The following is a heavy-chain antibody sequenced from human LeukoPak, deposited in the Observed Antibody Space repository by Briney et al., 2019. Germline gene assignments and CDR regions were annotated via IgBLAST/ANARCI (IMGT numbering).Heavy chain of an antibody. CDR1: GFTFSSYS. V-gene: IGHV3-21*01. D-gene: IGHD2-8*01. J-gene: IGHJ5*02. Sequence: WGSLRLSCAASGFTFSSYSMSWVRQAPGKWLEWVSSISSSSSYIYYADSVKGRFPISRGNAKNSLYLQMNGLRTEDTAVYYCARDVWGGRGNWFDPWGQGTLVTVSS. CDR2: ISSSSSYI. CDR3: ARDVWGGRGNWFDP.